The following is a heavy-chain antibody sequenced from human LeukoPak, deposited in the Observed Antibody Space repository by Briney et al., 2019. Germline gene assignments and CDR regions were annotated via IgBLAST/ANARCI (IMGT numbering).Heavy chain of an antibody. D-gene: IGHD2-15*01. CDR2: FYYSGDT. V-gene: IGHV4-59*12. CDR1: GGSISSYY. CDR3: ARGPYCNGGNCYYPEYYLDY. Sequence: PSETLSLTCTVSGGSISSYYWSWIRQPPGKGLEWIGYFYYSGDTNYNPSLKSRVTMSVDTSKNQLSLTLSSLTAADTAVYYCARGPYCNGGNCYYPEYYLDYWGQGTLVIVSS. J-gene: IGHJ4*02.